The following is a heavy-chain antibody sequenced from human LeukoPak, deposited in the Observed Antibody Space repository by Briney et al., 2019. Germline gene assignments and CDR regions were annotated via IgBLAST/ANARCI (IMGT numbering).Heavy chain of an antibody. V-gene: IGHV4-38-2*02. D-gene: IGHD5-18*01. Sequence: SETLSLTCTVSGFSISSGHYWGWVRQPPGAGLEWIGSVYQSGTTYYNPSLKSRVTTSVDMSKNQLSLRLRPVTAADTAVYYCARIFIRNGYSSYFDCWGQGTLVTVSS. CDR3: ARIFIRNGYSSYFDC. CDR1: GFSISSGHY. CDR2: VYQSGTT. J-gene: IGHJ4*02.